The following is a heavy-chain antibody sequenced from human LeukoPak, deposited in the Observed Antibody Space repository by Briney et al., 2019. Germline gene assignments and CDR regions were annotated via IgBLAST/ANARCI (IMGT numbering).Heavy chain of an antibody. CDR1: GFAFNTYA. Sequence: GGSLRLSCAASGFAFNTYAMHWVRQAPGQGLEWVALIWHDGSHKFYSNSVRGQFTISRDNSKNTLYLQMNSLRAEDTAVYYCARDSSGWYAGSFDYWGQGTLVTVSS. CDR3: ARDSSGWYAGSFDY. D-gene: IGHD6-19*01. J-gene: IGHJ4*02. CDR2: IWHDGSHK. V-gene: IGHV3-30*02.